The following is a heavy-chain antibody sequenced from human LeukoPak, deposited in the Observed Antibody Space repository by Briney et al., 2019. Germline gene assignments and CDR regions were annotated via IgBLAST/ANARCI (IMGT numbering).Heavy chain of an antibody. CDR3: ASNHGPGYCSSTSCYELDY. CDR1: GFTFSSYG. Sequence: PGGSLRLSCAASGFTFSSYGMHWVRQAPGKGLEWVAVIWYDGSNKYYADSVKGRFTISRDNPKNTLYLQMNSLRAEDTAVYYCASNHGPGYCSSTSCYELDYWGQGTLVTVSS. J-gene: IGHJ4*02. CDR2: IWYDGSNK. D-gene: IGHD2-2*01. V-gene: IGHV3-33*01.